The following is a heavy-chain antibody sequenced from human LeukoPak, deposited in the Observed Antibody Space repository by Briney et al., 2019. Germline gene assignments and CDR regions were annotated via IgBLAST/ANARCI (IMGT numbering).Heavy chain of an antibody. Sequence: GGSLRLSCAASGFTFSTYAMSWVRQAPGKGLEWVATVSGSGLYTYYADSVRGRFTISRDNSKDTFYLQMNSLRAEDTAVYDCAKLMSQPALLFFDQWGQGTLVTVSS. V-gene: IGHV3-23*01. CDR2: VSGSGLYT. D-gene: IGHD3-10*01. CDR3: AKLMSQPALLFFDQ. CDR1: GFTFSTYA. J-gene: IGHJ4*02.